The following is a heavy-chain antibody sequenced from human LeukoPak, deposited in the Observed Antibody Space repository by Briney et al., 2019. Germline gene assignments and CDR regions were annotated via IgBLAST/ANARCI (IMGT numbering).Heavy chain of an antibody. CDR2: IYSSGTP. J-gene: IGHJ4*02. CDR1: GITVSNNY. Sequence: PGGSLRLSCAASGITVSNNYMSWVRQAPGKGLECVSVIYSSGTPYDADSVKGRFTISRDNSKNTLYLQMNSLRAEDTAVYYCARVYYDILTADRASLDVWGQGTLVTVCS. V-gene: IGHV3-53*01. D-gene: IGHD3-9*01. CDR3: ARVYYDILTADRASLDV.